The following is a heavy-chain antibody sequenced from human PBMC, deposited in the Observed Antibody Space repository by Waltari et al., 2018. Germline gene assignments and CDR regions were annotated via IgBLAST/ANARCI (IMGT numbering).Heavy chain of an antibody. V-gene: IGHV4-31*03. Sequence: QVQLQESGPGLVKPSQTLSLTCTVSGGSISSGGYYWSWIRQHPGKGLEWIGYIYYSGRTYYNPSLKSRVTISVDTSKNQFSLKLSSVTAADTAVYYCARVRYDSSGYYPVPLDFDYWGQGTLVTVSS. CDR1: GGSISSGGYY. CDR3: ARVRYDSSGYYPVPLDFDY. D-gene: IGHD3-22*01. CDR2: IYYSGRT. J-gene: IGHJ4*02.